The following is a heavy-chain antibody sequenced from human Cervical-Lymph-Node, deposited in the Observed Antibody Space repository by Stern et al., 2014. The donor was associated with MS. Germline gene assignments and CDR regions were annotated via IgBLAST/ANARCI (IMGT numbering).Heavy chain of an antibody. Sequence: QVTLKESGPALVKPTQTLTLTCTFSGFSLSTSGMRVSWIRQPPGKALELLARIDWDDDKFYSTSLKTRLTISKDTSKNQVVLTMTNMDPVDTATYYCARSPPYYEFWNDYYYFDYWGQGTLVAVSS. CDR1: GFSLSTSGMR. D-gene: IGHD3-3*01. CDR2: IDWDDDK. V-gene: IGHV2-70*04. J-gene: IGHJ4*02. CDR3: ARSPPYYEFWNDYYYFDY.